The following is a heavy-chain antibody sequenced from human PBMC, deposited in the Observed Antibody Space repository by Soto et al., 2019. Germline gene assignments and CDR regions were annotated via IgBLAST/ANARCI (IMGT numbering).Heavy chain of an antibody. J-gene: IGHJ4*02. Sequence: EVQLLESGGGLVQPGGSLRLSCAASGFTFSSYVMSWVRQAPGKGLEWVSAISGSGGSTYYADSVKGRFTISRDNSKNTLYLQMNSLRAEDTAVYYCAKASGIVVVVAAAGTTFDYWGQGTLVTVSS. V-gene: IGHV3-23*01. CDR1: GFTFSSYV. D-gene: IGHD2-15*01. CDR3: AKASGIVVVVAAAGTTFDY. CDR2: ISGSGGST.